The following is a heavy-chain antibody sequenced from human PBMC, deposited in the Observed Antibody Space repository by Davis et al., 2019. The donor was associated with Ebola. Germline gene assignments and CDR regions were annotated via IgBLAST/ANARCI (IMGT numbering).Heavy chain of an antibody. CDR1: GFTVSSNY. V-gene: IGHV3-66*01. CDR3: ARVISRLRFRAFDI. Sequence: GESLKISCAASGFTVSSNYMSWVRQAPGKGLEWVSVIYSGGSTYYADSVKGRFTISRDNSKNTLYLQMNSLRAEDTAVYYCARVISRLRFRAFDIWGQGTMVTVSS. CDR2: IYSGGST. D-gene: IGHD5-12*01. J-gene: IGHJ3*02.